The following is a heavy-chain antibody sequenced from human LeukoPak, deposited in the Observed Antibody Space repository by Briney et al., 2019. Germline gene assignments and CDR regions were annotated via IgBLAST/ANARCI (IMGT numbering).Heavy chain of an antibody. D-gene: IGHD2-15*01. CDR3: ARLVVVAATTGWFDP. J-gene: IGHJ5*02. Sequence: SETLSLTCAASGYSISSGYYWGWIRQPPGKRMEWIGSIYHSGSTYYNPSLKSRVTISVDTFKNQFSLKLSSVTAADTAVYYCARLVVVAATTGWFDPWGQGTLVTVSS. CDR1: GYSISSGYY. V-gene: IGHV4-38-2*01. CDR2: IYHSGST.